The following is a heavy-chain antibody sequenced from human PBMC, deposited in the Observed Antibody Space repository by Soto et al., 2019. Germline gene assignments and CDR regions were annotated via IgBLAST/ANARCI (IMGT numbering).Heavy chain of an antibody. D-gene: IGHD3-22*01. J-gene: IGHJ4*02. CDR2: IWYDGSNK. Sequence: QVQLVESGGGVVQPGRSLRLSCAASGFTFSSYGMHWVRQAPGKGLEWVAVIWYDGSNKYYADSVKGRFTISRDNSKNTLYVQMNSLRAEDTAVYYCARDYDSSGYPRYYFDYWGQGTLVTVSS. CDR1: GFTFSSYG. V-gene: IGHV3-33*01. CDR3: ARDYDSSGYPRYYFDY.